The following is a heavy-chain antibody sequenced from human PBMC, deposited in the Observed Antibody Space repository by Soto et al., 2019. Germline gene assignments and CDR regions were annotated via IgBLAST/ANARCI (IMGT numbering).Heavy chain of an antibody. J-gene: IGHJ6*02. Sequence: QVQLVQSGAEVKKPGASVKVSCKASGYTFTSYGISWVRQAPGQGLEWMGWISAYNGNTNYAQKLQGRVTMTTDTSTSTAYMELRSLRSDDTAVYYCARGIKGYYDFWSGYTPDYYYYGMDVWGQGITVTVSS. CDR3: ARGIKGYYDFWSGYTPDYYYYGMDV. D-gene: IGHD3-3*01. V-gene: IGHV1-18*04. CDR1: GYTFTSYG. CDR2: ISAYNGNT.